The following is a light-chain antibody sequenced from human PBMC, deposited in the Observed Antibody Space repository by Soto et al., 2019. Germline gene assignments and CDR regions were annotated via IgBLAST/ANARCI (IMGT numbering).Light chain of an antibody. J-gene: IGKJ1*01. Sequence: EIAMTQSPATLSVSPGERATLSCRASQSVSSNIVWYQQKPGQAPRLLIYGASTRATGIPARFSGSGSGTEFTLTISSLQSEDFAVYYCQQYNDWPPWTFCQGTKVEIK. CDR1: QSVSSN. CDR3: QQYNDWPPWT. CDR2: GAS. V-gene: IGKV3-15*01.